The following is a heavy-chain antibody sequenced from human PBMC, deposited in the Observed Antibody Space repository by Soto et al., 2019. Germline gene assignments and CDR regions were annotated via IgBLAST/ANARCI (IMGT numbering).Heavy chain of an antibody. CDR3: GRDLRGCGWANLYYYYYGMDV. CDR2: IWYDGSNK. CDR1: GFTFSSYG. D-gene: IGHD6-19*01. V-gene: IGHV3-33*01. J-gene: IGHJ6*02. Sequence: QVQLVESGGGVVQPGRSLRLSCAASGFTFSSYGMHWVRQAPGKGLEWVAVIWYDGSNKYYADSVKGRFTISRDNSKNTLYLQMNSLRAEDTAVYYCGRDLRGCGWANLYYYYYGMDVWGQGTTVTVSS.